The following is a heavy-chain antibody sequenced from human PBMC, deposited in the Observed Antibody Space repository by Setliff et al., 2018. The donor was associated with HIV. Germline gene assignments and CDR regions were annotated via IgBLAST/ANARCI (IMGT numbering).Heavy chain of an antibody. D-gene: IGHD3-10*01. CDR3: AKDKYGAGSYYPPAPIAN. V-gene: IGHV3-48*01. CDR1: GFTFSSYS. CDR2: ITSGSDIV. J-gene: IGHJ4*02. Sequence: PGGSLRLSCAASGFTFSSYSMNWVRQAPGKGLEWVSYITSGSDIVYYADSGKGRFTISRDNSKNTGYLQMNSLRAEDTAVYYCAKDKYGAGSYYPPAPIANWGQGALVTVSS.